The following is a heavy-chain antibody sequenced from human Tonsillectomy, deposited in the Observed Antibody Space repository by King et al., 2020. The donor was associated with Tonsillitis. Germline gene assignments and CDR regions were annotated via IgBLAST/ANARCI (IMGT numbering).Heavy chain of an antibody. D-gene: IGHD3-10*01. Sequence: VQLVESGGGVVQPGGSLRLSCAASGFTFSSYGMHWVRQAPGKGLEWVAFIRYDGSNQYYADSVKGRFTISRDTSKNTLYLQMNSLRAEDTAVFYCAKQPPRGGAFNIWGHGTMVTVSS. CDR2: IRYDGSNQ. CDR3: AKQPPRGGAFNI. J-gene: IGHJ3*02. V-gene: IGHV3-30*02. CDR1: GFTFSSYG.